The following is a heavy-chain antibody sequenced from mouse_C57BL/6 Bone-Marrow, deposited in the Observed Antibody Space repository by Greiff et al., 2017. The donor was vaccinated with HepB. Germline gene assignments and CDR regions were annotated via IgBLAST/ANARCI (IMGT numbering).Heavy chain of an antibody. J-gene: IGHJ2*01. CDR3: ARVGYGRYFDY. V-gene: IGHV1-50*01. CDR2: IDPSDSYT. D-gene: IGHD2-2*01. Sequence: VQLQQPGAELVKPGASVKLSCKASGYTFTSYWMQWVKQRPGQGLEWIGEIDPSDSYTNYNQKFKGKATLTVDTSSSTAYMQLSSLTSEDSAVYYCARVGYGRYFDYWGQGTTLTVSS. CDR1: GYTFTSYW.